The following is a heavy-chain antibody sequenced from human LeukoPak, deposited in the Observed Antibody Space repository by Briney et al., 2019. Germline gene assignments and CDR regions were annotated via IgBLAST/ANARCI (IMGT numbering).Heavy chain of an antibody. CDR1: GYTFTSYH. Sequence: ASVKVSCKASGYTFTSYHLHWVRHVPGQGPEWMAIINPAGGATNYAQKFQGRVTVTRDTSTSAVYMELSSLRSEDTAVYYCARIRGPPPYWGQGTLVTVSS. CDR3: ARIRGPPPY. D-gene: IGHD2-15*01. V-gene: IGHV1-46*01. J-gene: IGHJ4*02. CDR2: INPAGGAT.